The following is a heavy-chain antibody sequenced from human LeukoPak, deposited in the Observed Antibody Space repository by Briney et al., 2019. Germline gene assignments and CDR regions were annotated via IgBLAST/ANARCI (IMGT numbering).Heavy chain of an antibody. V-gene: IGHV1-24*01. J-gene: IGHJ3*02. CDR3: ATDQSVDAWRDGNAFDI. Sequence: ASVKVSCKASGYTLTELSMHWVRQAPGKGLEWMGGFDPEDGETIYAQKFLGRVTMTEDTSTDTAYMELSSLRSEDTAVYYCATDQSVDAWRDGNAFDIWGQGTMVTVSS. CDR2: FDPEDGET. D-gene: IGHD5-12*01. CDR1: GYTLTELS.